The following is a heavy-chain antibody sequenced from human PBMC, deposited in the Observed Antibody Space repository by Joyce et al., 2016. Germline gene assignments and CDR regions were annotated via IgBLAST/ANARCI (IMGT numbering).Heavy chain of an antibody. CDR2: IRAYNRNT. CDR3: AGDRGNEISGYLLDS. J-gene: IGHJ4*02. Sequence: QVLLVQSGAEVKKPGAPVRVSCRASGYTFTTYGFTWVRQAPGQRPEWMGWIRAYNRNTIYAPKLQGTLTLATDPSTTPAVMGVRSLRTADTDIYYGAGDRGNEISGYLLDSWGQGTVVTVSS. CDR1: GYTFTTYG. V-gene: IGHV1-18*01. D-gene: IGHD3-22*01.